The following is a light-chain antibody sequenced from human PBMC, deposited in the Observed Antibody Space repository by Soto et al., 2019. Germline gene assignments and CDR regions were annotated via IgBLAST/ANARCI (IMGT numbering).Light chain of an antibody. Sequence: QSVLTQPPSASGTAGQRVTISCSGSSSNIGSNTVNWYQQLPGTAPKLLIYSNGQRPSGVLYRFSGSESGTSASLAISGLQSEDEADYYCAAWDDSLNGHWVFGGGTKLTVL. J-gene: IGLJ3*02. V-gene: IGLV1-44*01. CDR3: AAWDDSLNGHWV. CDR1: SSNIGSNT. CDR2: SNG.